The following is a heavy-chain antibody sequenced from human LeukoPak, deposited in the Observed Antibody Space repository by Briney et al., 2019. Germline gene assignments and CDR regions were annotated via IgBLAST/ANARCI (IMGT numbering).Heavy chain of an antibody. Sequence: KASETLSLTCAVSGYSIGSGYYWGWIRQPPGKGLEWIGSMYHSGNTFYNPSLKSRVTISVDTSKNQFSLRLTSVTAADTAIYYCGRNAAYCIDYWGQGTLVTVSS. CDR1: GYSIGSGYY. CDR3: GRNAAYCIDY. J-gene: IGHJ4*02. V-gene: IGHV4-38-2*01. D-gene: IGHD2-15*01. CDR2: MYHSGNT.